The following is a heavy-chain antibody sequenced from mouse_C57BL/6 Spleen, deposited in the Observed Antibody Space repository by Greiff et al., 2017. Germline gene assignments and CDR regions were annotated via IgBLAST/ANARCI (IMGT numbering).Heavy chain of an antibody. D-gene: IGHD1-1*01. J-gene: IGHJ2*01. V-gene: IGHV5-6*01. CDR1: GFTFSSYG. CDR3: ARKNDGRSPYYFDY. Sequence: EVKLVESGGDLVKPGGSLKLSCAASGFTFSSYGMSWVRQTPDKRLEWVATISSGGSYTYYPDSVKGRFTISRDNAKNTLYLQMSSLKSEDTAMYYCARKNDGRSPYYFDYWGQGTTLTVYS. CDR2: ISSGGSYT.